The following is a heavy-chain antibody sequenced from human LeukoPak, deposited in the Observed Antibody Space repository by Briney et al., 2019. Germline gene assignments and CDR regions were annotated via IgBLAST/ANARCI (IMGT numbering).Heavy chain of an antibody. CDR3: ARTYSSSSWFDP. Sequence: SVKVSCKASGGTFSSYAISWVRQAPGQGLEWMGRIIPILGIANYAQKFQGRVTITADKSTSTAYMELSSLRSEDTAVYYCARTYSSSSWFDPWGQGTLVTVSS. CDR1: GGTFSSYA. J-gene: IGHJ5*02. V-gene: IGHV1-69*04. D-gene: IGHD6-6*01. CDR2: IIPILGIA.